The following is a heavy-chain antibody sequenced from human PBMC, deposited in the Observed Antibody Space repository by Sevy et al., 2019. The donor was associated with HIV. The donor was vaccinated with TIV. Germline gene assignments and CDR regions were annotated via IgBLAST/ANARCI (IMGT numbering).Heavy chain of an antibody. V-gene: IGHV4-39*01. J-gene: IGHJ3*02. CDR2: IYYSGST. Sequence: SETLSLTCTVSGGSISSSSNYWGWIRQPPGKGLEWIGSIYYSGSTYYNPSLKSRVTISVDTSKNQFSLKLSSVTAADTAVYYCARWGGGYFFDIWGQGTMVTVSS. CDR3: ARWGGGYFFDI. D-gene: IGHD1-26*01. CDR1: GGSISSSSNY.